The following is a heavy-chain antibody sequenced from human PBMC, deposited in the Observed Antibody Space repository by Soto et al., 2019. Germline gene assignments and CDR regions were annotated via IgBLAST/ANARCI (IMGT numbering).Heavy chain of an antibody. V-gene: IGHV4-30-4*01. CDR1: GGSISSGDYY. J-gene: IGHJ6*02. CDR3: ARLTVTTYYYYGMDV. Sequence: SETLSLTCTVSGGSISSGDYYWSWIRQPPGKGLEWIGYIYYSGSTYYNPSLKSRATISVDTSKNQFSLKLSSVTAADTAVYYCARLTVTTYYYYGMDVWGQGTTVTVSS. D-gene: IGHD4-4*01. CDR2: IYYSGST.